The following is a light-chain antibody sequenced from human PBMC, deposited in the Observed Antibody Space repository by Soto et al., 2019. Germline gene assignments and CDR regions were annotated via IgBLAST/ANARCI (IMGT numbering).Light chain of an antibody. J-gene: IGKJ1*01. CDR1: QSVSNN. Sequence: EIVMTQSPATLSVSPGESATLSCRASQSVSNNLAWYQQKPGQAPRLLIYGASTRATGFPARFSGSGSGTEFTLTISSLQSEDFAVYYCQQYHNWPPTWTFGQGTKVEIK. V-gene: IGKV3-15*01. CDR3: QQYHNWPPTWT. CDR2: GAS.